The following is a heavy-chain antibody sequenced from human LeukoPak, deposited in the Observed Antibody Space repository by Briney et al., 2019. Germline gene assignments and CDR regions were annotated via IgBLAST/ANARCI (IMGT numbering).Heavy chain of an antibody. Sequence: GGSLRLSCAASGFTFDDYAMHWVRQAPGKGLEWVSLISGDGGSTYYADSVKGRFTISRDNSKNSLYLQMNSLTTEDTALYYCAKDRGGYSCAADYWGQGTLVTVSS. CDR2: ISGDGGST. D-gene: IGHD5-18*01. J-gene: IGHJ4*02. CDR1: GFTFDDYA. CDR3: AKDRGGYSCAADY. V-gene: IGHV3-43*02.